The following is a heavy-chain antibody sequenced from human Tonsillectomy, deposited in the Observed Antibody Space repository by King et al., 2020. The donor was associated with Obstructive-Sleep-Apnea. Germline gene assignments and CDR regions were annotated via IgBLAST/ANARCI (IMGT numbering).Heavy chain of an antibody. Sequence: VQLVESGGGLVQPGGSLRLSCAASGCTFSSYWRHWVRRGQGKGVMWVSRIISYGGSTSYADSVKGRFTISRDKAKNTVYLQMNSLRVEDTAVYYCARGATGGTYRIDYWGQGTLVTVSS. D-gene: IGHD3-16*02. CDR1: GCTFSSYW. V-gene: IGHV3-74*01. J-gene: IGHJ4*02. CDR3: ARGATGGTYRIDY. CDR2: IISYGGST.